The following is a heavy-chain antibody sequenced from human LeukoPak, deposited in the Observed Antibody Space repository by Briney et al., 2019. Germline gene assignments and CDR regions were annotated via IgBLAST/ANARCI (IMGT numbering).Heavy chain of an antibody. CDR3: ARTIFGVVTFDY. CDR2: ISSSSSYI. CDR1: GFTFSSYS. Sequence: PGGSLRLSCAASGFTFSSYSMNLVRQAPRKGLEWVSSISSSSSYIYYADSVKGRFTISRDNAKNSLYLQMNSLRAEDTAVYYCARTIFGVVTFDYWGQGTLVTVSS. J-gene: IGHJ4*02. D-gene: IGHD3-3*01. V-gene: IGHV3-21*01.